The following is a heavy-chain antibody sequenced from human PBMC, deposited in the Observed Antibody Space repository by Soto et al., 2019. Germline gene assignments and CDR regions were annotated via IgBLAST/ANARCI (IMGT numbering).Heavy chain of an antibody. CDR3: AKLPIVVVTAFDY. Sequence: QVQLVESGGGVVQPGRSLRLSCAASGFTFSSYGMHWVRQAPGKGLEWVAVISYDGSNKYYADPVKGRFTISRDNSKNTLYLQMNSLRAEDTAVYYCAKLPIVVVTAFDYWGQGTLVTVSS. V-gene: IGHV3-30*18. CDR1: GFTFSSYG. D-gene: IGHD2-21*02. CDR2: ISYDGSNK. J-gene: IGHJ4*02.